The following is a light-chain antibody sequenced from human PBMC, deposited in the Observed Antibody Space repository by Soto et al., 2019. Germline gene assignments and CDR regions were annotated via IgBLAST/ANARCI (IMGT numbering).Light chain of an antibody. J-gene: IGKJ1*01. CDR1: QSVSSN. V-gene: IGKV3-15*01. Sequence: EIVMTQSPVTLSVSPGERATLSCRASQSVSSNLAWYQQKPGQAPRLLIYSASTRATGIPDRFSGSGSGTEFTLIISSLQSEDSAVYYCQQCTNWPRTFGQGTKVEIK. CDR3: QQCTNWPRT. CDR2: SAS.